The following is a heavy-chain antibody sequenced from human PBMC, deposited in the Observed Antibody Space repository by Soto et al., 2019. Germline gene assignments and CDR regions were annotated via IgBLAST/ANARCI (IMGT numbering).Heavy chain of an antibody. D-gene: IGHD2-2*01. CDR2: IYSGGST. CDR3: ARVEGPGYCSSTSCSNWFDP. CDR1: GFTVSSNY. Sequence: EVQLVESGGGLVQPGGSLRLSCAASGFTVSSNYMSWVRQAPGKGLEWVSVIYSGGSTYYADSVKGRFTISRHNSKNPLYLQMNSLRAEDTAVYYCARVEGPGYCSSTSCSNWFDPWGQGTLVTVSS. V-gene: IGHV3-53*04. J-gene: IGHJ5*02.